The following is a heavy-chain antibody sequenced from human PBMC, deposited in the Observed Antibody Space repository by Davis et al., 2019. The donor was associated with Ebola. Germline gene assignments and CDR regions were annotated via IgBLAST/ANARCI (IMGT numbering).Heavy chain of an antibody. CDR1: GYTFTSYD. V-gene: IGHV1-8*01. Sequence: ASVKVSCKASGYTFTSYDINWVRQATGQGLEWMGWMNPNSGNTGYAQKFQGWVTMTRDTSISTAYMELSRLRSDDTAVYYCAREAVDTASGAFDIWGQGTMVTVSS. D-gene: IGHD5-18*01. CDR2: MNPNSGNT. CDR3: AREAVDTASGAFDI. J-gene: IGHJ3*02.